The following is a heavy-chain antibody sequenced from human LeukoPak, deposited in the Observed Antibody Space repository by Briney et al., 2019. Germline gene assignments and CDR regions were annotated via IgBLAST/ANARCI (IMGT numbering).Heavy chain of an antibody. CDR1: GYTFTNYG. CDR3: ARDSSGDSGIYLGSY. D-gene: IGHD3-10*01. CDR2: ISAHNGNT. Sequence: GASVKVSCKASGYTFTNYGFSWVRQAPGQGLEWMGWISAHNGNTNYEQKFQGRVTMTTDTSTSTAYMEVRSLRSYDAGVYHSARDSSGDSGIYLGSYWGQGTLVTVSS. V-gene: IGHV1-18*01. J-gene: IGHJ4*02.